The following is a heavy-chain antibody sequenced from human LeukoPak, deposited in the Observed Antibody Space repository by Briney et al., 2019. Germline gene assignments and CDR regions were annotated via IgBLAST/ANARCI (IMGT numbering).Heavy chain of an antibody. CDR1: RFTFSSYS. CDR3: ARTQSGDAFDI. J-gene: IGHJ3*02. D-gene: IGHD4-11*01. Sequence: GGCLRLSCAASRFTFSSYSMNWVRQAPGKGLEWVSYISSSSSTIYYADSVNGRFTIYRDNAKNSLYLQMNSLSGEDTGVYYCARTQSGDAFDIWGQGTMVTVSS. CDR2: ISSSSSTI. V-gene: IGHV3-48*01.